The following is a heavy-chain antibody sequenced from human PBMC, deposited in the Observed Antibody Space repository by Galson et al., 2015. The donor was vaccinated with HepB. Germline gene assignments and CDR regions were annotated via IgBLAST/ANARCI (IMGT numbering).Heavy chain of an antibody. D-gene: IGHD6-13*01. V-gene: IGHV4-61*02. Sequence: TLSLTCTVSGGSISSGSYYWSWIRQPAGKGLEWIGRIYTSGSTNYNPSLKSRVTISVDTSKNQFSLKLSSVTAADTAVYYCARDLAAAGTEWFDPWGQGTQVTVSS. J-gene: IGHJ5*02. CDR3: ARDLAAAGTEWFDP. CDR2: IYTSGST. CDR1: GGSISSGSYY.